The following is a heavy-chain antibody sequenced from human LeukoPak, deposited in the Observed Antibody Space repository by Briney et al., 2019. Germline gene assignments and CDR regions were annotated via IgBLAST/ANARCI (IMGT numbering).Heavy chain of an antibody. J-gene: IGHJ4*02. CDR1: GFTFSSYA. CDR3: ARDSGIGLDY. D-gene: IGHD1-14*01. CDR2: ISYDGSNK. Sequence: GGSPRLSCAASGFTFSSYAMHWVRQAPGKGLEWVAVISYDGSNKYYADSVKGRFTISRDNSKNTLYLQMNSLRAEDTAVYYCARDSGIGLDYWGQGTLVTVSS. V-gene: IGHV3-30*04.